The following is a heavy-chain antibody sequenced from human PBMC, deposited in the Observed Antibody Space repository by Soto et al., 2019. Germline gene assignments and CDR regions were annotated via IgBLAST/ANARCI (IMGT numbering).Heavy chain of an antibody. J-gene: IGHJ4*02. CDR1: GFPFSGYT. Sequence: GGSLRLSCSASGFPFSGYTMNWVRLPPGRGLEWVSAISGSGASTYYADSVKGRFTISRDNSKNTLYLQMNSLRAEDTAVYYCAKSSTIFVPQYYFDYWGQGTLVTVSS. D-gene: IGHD3-3*01. CDR3: AKSSTIFVPQYYFDY. CDR2: ISGSGAST. V-gene: IGHV3-23*01.